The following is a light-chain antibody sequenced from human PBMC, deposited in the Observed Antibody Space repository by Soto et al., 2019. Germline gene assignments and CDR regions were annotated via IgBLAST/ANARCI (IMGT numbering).Light chain of an antibody. J-gene: IGKJ3*01. CDR1: QSVRSS. V-gene: IGKV3-11*01. CDR3: QQRSNWPPEVT. CDR2: DAS. Sequence: EIVLTQSPDTLSLSPGERATLSCRASQSVRSSLAWYQQKPGQAPRLLLYDASNRATGIPARFSGSGSGTDFTLTISSLEPEDVAVYYCQQRSNWPPEVTFGPGTKVDIK.